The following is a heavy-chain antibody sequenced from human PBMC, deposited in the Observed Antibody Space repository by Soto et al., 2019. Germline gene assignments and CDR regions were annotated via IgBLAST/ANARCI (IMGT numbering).Heavy chain of an antibody. D-gene: IGHD2-15*01. J-gene: IGHJ4*02. CDR2: ISHSGSGT. CDR3: ARGHLPGGNTFYYDY. V-gene: IGHV4-34*01. CDR1: GGSFSGNY. Sequence: QVQLQQWGAGLLKPSETLSLTCTVYGGSFSGNYWSWIRQPPGMGLEWIGEISHSGSGTNYNPSLNSRVTISVDTSKNRFSLKLSSVTAADTAMYYCARGHLPGGNTFYYDYWGQGTLVTVSS.